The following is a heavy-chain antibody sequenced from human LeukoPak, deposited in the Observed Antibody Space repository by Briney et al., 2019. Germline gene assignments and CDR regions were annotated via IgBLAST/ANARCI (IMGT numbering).Heavy chain of an antibody. D-gene: IGHD3-10*01. CDR3: AKSNGYGLVDI. J-gene: IGHJ3*02. CDR1: GESISGFY. Sequence: PSETLSLTCTVSGESISGFYWTWIRQPPGKGLEWIGNIFYSGGTYYSPSLTSRVTISLDTSRNQFSLKLNSVAAADTAVYYCAKSNGYGLVDIWGQGTMVTVSS. CDR2: IFYSGGT. V-gene: IGHV4-59*04.